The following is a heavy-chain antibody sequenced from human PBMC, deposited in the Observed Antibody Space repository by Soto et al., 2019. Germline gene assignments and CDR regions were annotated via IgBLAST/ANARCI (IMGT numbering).Heavy chain of an antibody. J-gene: IGHJ4*02. V-gene: IGHV4-59*08. D-gene: IGHD1-26*01. CDR3: AVGSSGFYYIY. CDR1: GASISRYY. Sequence: SETLSLTCTVSGASISRYYWSWIRQSPGKGLEWIGYLYNTGSTIYNPSLKSRVTISVDTSKNQFSLKLSSVTAADTAVFYCAVGSSGFYYIYSGQGIQVTVSS. CDR2: LYNTGST.